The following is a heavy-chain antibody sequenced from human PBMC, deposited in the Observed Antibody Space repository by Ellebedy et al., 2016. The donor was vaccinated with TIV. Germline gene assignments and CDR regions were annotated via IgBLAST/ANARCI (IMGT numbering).Heavy chain of an antibody. Sequence: ASVKVSCKASGYTFTYYYIHWVRQAPGQGLEWMGIINPIGSMTTYAQTFQGRVTMTRDTSTSTVYMELTSLRSEDTAVYYCARGGRTPRGTFDVWGQGTMVNVSS. CDR3: ARGGRTPRGTFDV. D-gene: IGHD3-16*01. V-gene: IGHV1-46*01. CDR2: INPIGSMT. CDR1: GYTFTYYY. J-gene: IGHJ3*01.